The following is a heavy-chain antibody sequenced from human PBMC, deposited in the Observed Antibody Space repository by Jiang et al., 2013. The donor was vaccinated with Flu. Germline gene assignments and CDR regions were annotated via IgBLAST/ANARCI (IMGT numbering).Heavy chain of an antibody. CDR2: IVVGSGNT. V-gene: IGHV1-58*01. Sequence: VQWVRQARGQRLEWIGWIVVGSGNTNYAQKFQERVTITRDMSTSTAYMELSSLRSEDTAVYYCAADLPDSYYYDSSGYPSFDYWGQGTLVTVSS. D-gene: IGHD3-22*01. CDR3: AADLPDSYYYDSSGYPSFDY. J-gene: IGHJ4*02.